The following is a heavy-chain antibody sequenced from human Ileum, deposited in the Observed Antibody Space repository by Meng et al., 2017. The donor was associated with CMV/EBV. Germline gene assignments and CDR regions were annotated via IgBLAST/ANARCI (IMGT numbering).Heavy chain of an antibody. V-gene: IGHV1-2*02. J-gene: IGHJ4*02. CDR3: ARNLKSGGRGDY. D-gene: IGHD3-10*01. Sequence: SCKASGYTFTGYYMHWVRQAPGQGLEWMGWINPNSGGTNYAQKFQGRVTMTRDTSISTAYMELSRLRSDDTAVYYCARNLKSGGRGDYWGQGTLVTVSS. CDR2: INPNSGGT. CDR1: GYTFTGYY.